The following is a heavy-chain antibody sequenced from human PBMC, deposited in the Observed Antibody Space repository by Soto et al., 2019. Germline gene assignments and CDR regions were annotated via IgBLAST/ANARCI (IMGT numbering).Heavy chain of an antibody. CDR2: IYPGGGTT. V-gene: IGHV1-46*01. CDR1: GYTFTSYY. CDR3: ARGGSGWYSDFDH. D-gene: IGHD6-19*01. Sequence: ASLKVSCKAAGYTFTSYYIHWVRQAPGQGLEWMGIIYPGGGTTNYAQKFQGRVSMTRDTSTSTVYMELSSLRSEDTAVYYCARGGSGWYSDFDHWGQGTLVTVSS. J-gene: IGHJ4*02.